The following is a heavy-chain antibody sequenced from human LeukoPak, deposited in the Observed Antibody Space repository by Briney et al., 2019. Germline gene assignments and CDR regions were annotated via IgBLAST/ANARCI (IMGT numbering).Heavy chain of an antibody. Sequence: GGSLRLSCAAFGFTFSSYSINWVRQAPGKGLEWISSISSGSSYIYYAESVKGRFTISRDNTKNSLYLQMNNLRAEDMAVYYCARGGSGRTEDDVFDIWGQGTMVTVSS. D-gene: IGHD3-10*01. J-gene: IGHJ3*02. CDR2: ISSGSSYI. V-gene: IGHV3-21*01. CDR3: ARGGSGRTEDDVFDI. CDR1: GFTFSSYS.